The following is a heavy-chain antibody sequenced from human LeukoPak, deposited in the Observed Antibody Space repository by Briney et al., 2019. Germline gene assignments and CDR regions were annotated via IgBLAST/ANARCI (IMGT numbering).Heavy chain of an antibody. CDR3: ARYRVITNDYFDS. J-gene: IGHJ4*02. Sequence: PGGSLRLSCAASGFTFGDYYMTWIRQAPGKGLEWVSYISNSGNTIKEADSEKGRFTISRDNAQNSLFLQMKSLRAEDTAVYYCARYRVITNDYFDSWGQGTLVTVSS. CDR1: GFTFGDYY. CDR2: ISNSGNTI. D-gene: IGHD3-16*01. V-gene: IGHV3-11*01.